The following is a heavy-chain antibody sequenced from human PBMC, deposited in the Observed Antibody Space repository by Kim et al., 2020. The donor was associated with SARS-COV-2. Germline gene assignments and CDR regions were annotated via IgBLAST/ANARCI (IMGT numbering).Heavy chain of an antibody. V-gene: IGHV3-11*04. CDR2: ISSSGSTI. CDR3: ARVITYYYGSGSYPGGTNWFDP. D-gene: IGHD3-10*01. CDR1: GFTFSDYY. Sequence: GGSLRLSCAASGFTFSDYYMSWIRQAPGKGLEWVSYISSSGSTIYYADSVKGRFTISRDNAKNSLYLQMNSLRAEDTAVYYCARVITYYYGSGSYPGGTNWFDPWGQGTLVTVSS. J-gene: IGHJ5*02.